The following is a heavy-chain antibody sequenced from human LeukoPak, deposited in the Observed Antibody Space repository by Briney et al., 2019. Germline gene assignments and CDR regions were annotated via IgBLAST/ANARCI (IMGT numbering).Heavy chain of an antibody. J-gene: IGHJ3*02. D-gene: IGHD3-10*01. CDR2: ISAYNGNT. Sequence: ASVKVSCKASGYTFTSYGISWVRQPPGQRLEWMGWISAYNGNTNYAQKLQGRVTMTTDTSTSTAYMELRSLRSDDTAVYYCARGQYVLLWFGDDMGAFDIWGQGTMVTVSS. CDR3: ARGQYVLLWFGDDMGAFDI. CDR1: GYTFTSYG. V-gene: IGHV1-18*01.